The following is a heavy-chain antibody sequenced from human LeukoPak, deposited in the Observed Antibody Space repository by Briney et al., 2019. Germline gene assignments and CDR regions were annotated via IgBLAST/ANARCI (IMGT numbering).Heavy chain of an antibody. Sequence: PSETLSLTCTVSGGSISSYYWSWIRQPPGKGLEWIGYIYYSGSTNYNPSLKSRVTISVDKSKNQFSLKLSSVTAADTAVYYCAGYYGSGSYYNRDFDYWGQGTLVTVSS. V-gene: IGHV4-59*12. CDR2: IYYSGST. J-gene: IGHJ4*02. CDR1: GGSISSYY. D-gene: IGHD3-10*01. CDR3: AGYYGSGSYYNRDFDY.